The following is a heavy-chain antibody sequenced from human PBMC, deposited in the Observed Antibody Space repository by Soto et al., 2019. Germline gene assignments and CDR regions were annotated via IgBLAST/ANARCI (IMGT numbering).Heavy chain of an antibody. J-gene: IGHJ6*04. CDR3: AREAVEGVCRSGYHGDSGTDA. CDR1: GGSFSGYY. V-gene: IGHV4-34*01. Sequence: PSETLSLTCAVYGGSFSGYYWSWIRQPPGKGLEWIGEINHSGSSNYNPSLKSRVTISVDTSKNQFSMKLSSVTAADTAVYYCAREAVEGVCRSGYHGDSGTDAGGKGTRVPV. CDR2: INHSGSS. D-gene: IGHD3-3*01.